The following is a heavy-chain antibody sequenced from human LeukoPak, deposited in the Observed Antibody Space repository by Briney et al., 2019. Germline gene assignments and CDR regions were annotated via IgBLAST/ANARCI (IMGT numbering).Heavy chain of an antibody. J-gene: IGHJ4*02. D-gene: IGHD6-13*01. CDR3: LKYSSTWYGFGY. Sequence: GGSLRLSCAASGFTFSNAWMSWVRQAPGKGLEWVGRIKSRTDGGTTDYAAPVKGRFTISRDDSKNTLYLQMNSLKTEDTAVYYCLKYSSTWYGFGYWGQGTLVTVSS. V-gene: IGHV3-15*01. CDR1: GFTFSNAW. CDR2: IKSRTDGGTT.